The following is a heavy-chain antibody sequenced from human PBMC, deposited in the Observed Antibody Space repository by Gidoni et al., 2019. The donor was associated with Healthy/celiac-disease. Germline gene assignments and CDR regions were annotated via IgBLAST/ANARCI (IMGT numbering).Heavy chain of an antibody. CDR2: INHSGST. D-gene: IGHD3-10*01. Sequence: QVQLQQWGAGLLKPSETLSLTCAVYGGSFSGYYWSWIRQPPGKGLEWIGEINHSGSTNYNPSLKSRVTISVDTSKNQFSLKLSSVTAADTAVYYCAGSQGSGSYYSDYWGQGTLVTVSS. CDR1: GGSFSGYY. J-gene: IGHJ4*02. CDR3: AGSQGSGSYYSDY. V-gene: IGHV4-34*01.